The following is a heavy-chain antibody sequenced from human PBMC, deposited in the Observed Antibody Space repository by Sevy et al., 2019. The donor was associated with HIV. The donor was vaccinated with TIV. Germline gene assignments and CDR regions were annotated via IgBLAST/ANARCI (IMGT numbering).Heavy chain of an antibody. CDR2: ISYDGSNK. D-gene: IGHD3-10*01. CDR1: GFTFSSYA. V-gene: IGHV3-30-3*01. CDR3: ARDRGDGYKDFDY. Sequence: GSLRLSCAASGFTFSSYAMHWVRQAPGKGLEWVAVISYDGSNKYYADSVKGRFTISRDNSKNTLYLQMNSLRAEDTAVYYCARDRGDGYKDFDYWGQGTLVTVSS. J-gene: IGHJ4*02.